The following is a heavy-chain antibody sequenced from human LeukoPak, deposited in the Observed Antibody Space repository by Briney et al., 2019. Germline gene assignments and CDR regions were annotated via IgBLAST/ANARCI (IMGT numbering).Heavy chain of an antibody. CDR1: GFTFSSYA. Sequence: SGGSLRLSCAASGFTFSSYAMSWVRQAPGKGLEWVSGISWNSGSIGYADSVKGRFTISRDNAKNSLYLQMNSLRAEDTALYYCAKGLRLQSLDYWGQGTLVTVSS. V-gene: IGHV3-9*01. CDR2: ISWNSGSI. J-gene: IGHJ4*02. CDR3: AKGLRLQSLDY. D-gene: IGHD4-11*01.